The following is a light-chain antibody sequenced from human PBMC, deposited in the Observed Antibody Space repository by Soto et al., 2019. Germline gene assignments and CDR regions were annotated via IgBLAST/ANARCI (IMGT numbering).Light chain of an antibody. CDR2: GAS. Sequence: EIVITQSPATLSVSPGERATLSCRASQSVNSNLAWYQQKPGQAPSLLIYGASTRATGIPARFSGSGSGTDFTLTISSLQSEDFAVYYCQQYNNWPRTFGQGTKVDIK. CDR3: QQYNNWPRT. J-gene: IGKJ1*01. V-gene: IGKV3-15*01. CDR1: QSVNSN.